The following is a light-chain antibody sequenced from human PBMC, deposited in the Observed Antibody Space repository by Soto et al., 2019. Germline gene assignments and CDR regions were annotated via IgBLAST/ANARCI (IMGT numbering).Light chain of an antibody. V-gene: IGKV3-11*01. Sequence: EIVLTQSPATLSLSPGERATVSCRASQSVSSYLAWYQQKPGQAPRLLIYDASNRATGIPARFSGSGSGTDFTLTISSLEPEDFAVYYCQQRSNWPLFTFGPGTRWIS. J-gene: IGKJ3*01. CDR2: DAS. CDR3: QQRSNWPLFT. CDR1: QSVSSY.